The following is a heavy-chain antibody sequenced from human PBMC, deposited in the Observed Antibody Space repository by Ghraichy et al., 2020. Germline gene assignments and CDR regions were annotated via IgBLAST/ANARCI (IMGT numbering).Heavy chain of an antibody. D-gene: IGHD3-22*01. CDR3: ARQPEDGSSGYYYDY. CDR1: GGSISSYY. V-gene: IGHV4-59*08. Sequence: SETLSLTCTVSGGSISSYYWSWIRQPPGKGLEWIGYIYYSGSTNYNPSLKSRVTISVDTSKNQFSLKLSSVTAADTAVYYCARQPEDGSSGYYYDYWGQGTLVTVSS. CDR2: IYYSGST. J-gene: IGHJ4*02.